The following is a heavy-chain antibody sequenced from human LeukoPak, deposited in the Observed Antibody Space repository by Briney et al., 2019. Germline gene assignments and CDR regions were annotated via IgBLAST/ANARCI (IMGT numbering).Heavy chain of an antibody. V-gene: IGHV3-30*19. J-gene: IGHJ3*02. CDR3: ARDIIAAAETDI. CDR1: GFTFSNHG. CDR2: ISYDGSNK. Sequence: GGSLRLSCAASGFTFSNHGMHWVRQAPGKGLEWVAVISYDGSNKYYADSVKGRFTISRDNSKNTLYLQMNSLRAEDTAVYYCARDIIAAAETDIWGQGTMVTVSS. D-gene: IGHD6-13*01.